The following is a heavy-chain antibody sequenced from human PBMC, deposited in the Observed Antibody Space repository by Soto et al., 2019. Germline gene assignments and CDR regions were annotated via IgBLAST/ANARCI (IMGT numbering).Heavy chain of an antibody. J-gene: IGHJ5*02. Sequence: SETLSLTCTVSGGSISSGGYYWSWIRQHPGKGLEWIGYIYYSGSTYYNPSLKSRVTISVDTSKNQFSLKLSSVTAADTAVYYCAREIIVVVPAANHNWFDPWGQGTLVTVSS. V-gene: IGHV4-31*03. D-gene: IGHD2-2*01. CDR2: IYYSGST. CDR3: AREIIVVVPAANHNWFDP. CDR1: GGSISSGGYY.